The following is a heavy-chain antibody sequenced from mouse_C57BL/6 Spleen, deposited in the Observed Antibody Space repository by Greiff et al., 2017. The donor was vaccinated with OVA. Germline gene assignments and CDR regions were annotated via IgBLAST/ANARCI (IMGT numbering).Heavy chain of an antibody. V-gene: IGHV1-52*01. CDR1: GYTFTSYW. J-gene: IGHJ4*01. CDR2: IDPSDSET. Sequence: QVQLQQPGAELVRPGSSVKLSCKASGYTFTSYWMHWVKQRPIQGLEWIGNIDPSDSETHYNQKFKDKATLTVDKSSSTAYMQLSSLTSEDSAVYYCARGGPYGGYAMDYWGQGTSVTVSS. CDR3: ARGGPYGGYAMDY. D-gene: IGHD1-1*02.